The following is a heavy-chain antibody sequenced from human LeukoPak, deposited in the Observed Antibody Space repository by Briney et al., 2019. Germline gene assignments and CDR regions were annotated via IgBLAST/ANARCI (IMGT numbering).Heavy chain of an antibody. J-gene: IGHJ3*02. CDR2: ISGSGGST. CDR1: GFTFSSYA. Sequence: GGSLRLSCAASGFTFSSYAMSWVRQAPGKGLKWVSAISGSGGSTYYADSVKGRFTISRDNSKNTLYLQMNSLRAEDTAVYYCARRLAYCGGDCPSAGGAFDIWGQGTMVTVSS. D-gene: IGHD2-21*02. CDR3: ARRLAYCGGDCPSAGGAFDI. V-gene: IGHV3-23*01.